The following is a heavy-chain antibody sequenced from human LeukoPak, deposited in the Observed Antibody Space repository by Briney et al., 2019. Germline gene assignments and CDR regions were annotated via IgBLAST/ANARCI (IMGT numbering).Heavy chain of an antibody. CDR1: GFTFSDYY. D-gene: IGHD6-19*01. J-gene: IGHJ3*02. CDR2: ISSSSSYT. Sequence: GGSLRLSCAASGFTFSDYYMSWIRQAPGKGLEWVSYISSSSSYTNYADSVKGRFTISRDNAKNSLYLQMNSLRAEDTAVYYCARDKGLVGNDAFDIWGQGTGVPVSS. V-gene: IGHV3-11*05. CDR3: ARDKGLVGNDAFDI.